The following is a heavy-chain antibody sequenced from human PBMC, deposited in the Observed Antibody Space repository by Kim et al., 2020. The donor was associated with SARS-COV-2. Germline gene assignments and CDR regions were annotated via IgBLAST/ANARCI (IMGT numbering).Heavy chain of an antibody. CDR2: ISSSSSYI. Sequence: GGSLRLSCAASGFTFSSYSMNWVRQAPGKGLEWVSSISSSSSYIYYADSVKGRFTISRDNAKNSLYLQMNSLRAEDTAVYYCARDRLSSWSGYYVNGMDVWGPRDHGHRLL. CDR1: GFTFSSYS. D-gene: IGHD3-3*01. CDR3: ARDRLSSWSGYYVNGMDV. V-gene: IGHV3-21*01. J-gene: IGHJ6*01.